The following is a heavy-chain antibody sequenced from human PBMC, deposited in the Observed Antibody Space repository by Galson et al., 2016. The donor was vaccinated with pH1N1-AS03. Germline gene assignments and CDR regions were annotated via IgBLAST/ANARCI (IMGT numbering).Heavy chain of an antibody. CDR1: GFVFSTSA. Sequence: SLRLSCAASGFVFSTSAIHWVRQSPGKGLEWVAFIRYDESIKNYGDSVKGRFSISRDNPTNTVYLEMNTLRPEDTAVYYCVKGGGYSHGFLEHYFDSWGQGTLVTVSS. CDR3: VKGGGYSHGFLEHYFDS. D-gene: IGHD3-3*01. J-gene: IGHJ4*02. CDR2: IRYDESIK. V-gene: IGHV3-30*02.